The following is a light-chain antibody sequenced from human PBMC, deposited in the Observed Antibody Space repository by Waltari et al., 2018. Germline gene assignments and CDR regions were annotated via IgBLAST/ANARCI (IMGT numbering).Light chain of an antibody. V-gene: IGKV2-40*01. CDR1: QSLLHSNGNTY. CDR3: VQTIAFPYS. J-gene: IGKJ2*03. CDR2: GGS. Sequence: DIVMTQTPLSLPISPVEPASISCRSTQSLLHSNGNTYLQWYLQKPGQSPQLLIYGGSNRASGVPDRFSGSGSGADFTLKISKVEAEDVGVYYCVQTIAFPYSFGQGTKVEIK.